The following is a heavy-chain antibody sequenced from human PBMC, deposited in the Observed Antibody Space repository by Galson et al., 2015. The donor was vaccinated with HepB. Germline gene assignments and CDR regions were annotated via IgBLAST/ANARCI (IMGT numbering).Heavy chain of an antibody. CDR2: ISAYNGKV. V-gene: IGHV1-18*01. CDR1: GYTFTSYG. Sequence: SVKVSCKASGYTFTSYGISWVRQAPGQGLEWMGWISAYNGKVNYAEKFQGIVTMTTDTSTSTAYRELRSLRSDDTAVYYCARVGFQGWAGLHYLWYYMDVWGKGTTVTVSS. CDR3: ARVGFQGWAGLHYLWYYMDV. D-gene: IGHD2-8*02. J-gene: IGHJ6*03.